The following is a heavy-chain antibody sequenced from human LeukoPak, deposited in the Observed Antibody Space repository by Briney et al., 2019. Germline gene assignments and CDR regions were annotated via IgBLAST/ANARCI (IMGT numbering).Heavy chain of an antibody. CDR1: GYTFTSYY. V-gene: IGHV1-46*01. CDR2: INPSGGST. D-gene: IGHD5-18*01. Sequence: ASVKVSCKASGYTFTSYYMHWVRQAPGQGLEWMGIINPSGGSTSYAQKFQGRVTMTRDTSISTAYMELSRLRSDVTAVYYCASSYTAMDPEDYWGQGTLVTVSS. J-gene: IGHJ4*02. CDR3: ASSYTAMDPEDY.